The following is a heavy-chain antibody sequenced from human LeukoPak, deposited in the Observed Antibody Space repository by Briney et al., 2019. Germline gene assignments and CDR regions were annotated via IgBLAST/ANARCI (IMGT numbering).Heavy chain of an antibody. J-gene: IGHJ4*02. CDR2: ISSSSSYI. V-gene: IGHV3-21*01. D-gene: IGHD3-10*01. Sequence: GGSLRLFCAASGFTFSSYSMNWVRQAPGKGLEWVSSISSSSSYIYYADSVKGRFTISRDNAKNSLYLQMNSLRAEDTAVYYCARDGATYYYGSGSHTCDYWGQGTLVTVSS. CDR3: ARDGATYYYGSGSHTCDY. CDR1: GFTFSSYS.